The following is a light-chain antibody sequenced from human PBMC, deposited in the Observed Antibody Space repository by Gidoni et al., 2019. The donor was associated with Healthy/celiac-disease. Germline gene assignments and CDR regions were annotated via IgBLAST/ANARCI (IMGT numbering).Light chain of an antibody. V-gene: IGLV1-44*01. J-gene: IGLJ2*01. CDR2: SNN. CDR3: AAWDDSLNVVV. CDR1: SPNIGRNT. Sequence: QSVLTQPPSASGTPGQSVTISCSGSSPNIGRNTVNWYQQLPGTAPNLLIYSNNQRPPGVPYRFSGSKSGTSASLAISGLQAEDEADYYSAAWDDSLNVVVFGGGTKLTVL.